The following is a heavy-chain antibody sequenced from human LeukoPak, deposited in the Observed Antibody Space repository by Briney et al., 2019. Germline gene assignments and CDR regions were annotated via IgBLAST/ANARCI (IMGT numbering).Heavy chain of an antibody. CDR1: GYSFTIYW. J-gene: IGHJ6*02. CDR3: ARRRDSNSPMDV. Sequence: GESLKISCMGFGYSFTIYWIGWVRQMPGKGLEWMGILYPGDSDTRYSPSFQGQVTISADKSISTAYLQWSSLKASDTAMYYCARRRDSNSPMDVWGQGTTVTVSS. D-gene: IGHD4-11*01. CDR2: LYPGDSDT. V-gene: IGHV5-51*01.